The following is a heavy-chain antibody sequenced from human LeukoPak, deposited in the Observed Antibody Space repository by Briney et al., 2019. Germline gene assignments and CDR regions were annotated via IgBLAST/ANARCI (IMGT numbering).Heavy chain of an antibody. D-gene: IGHD3-9*01. CDR2: ISSSSSYI. J-gene: IGHJ4*02. CDR3: ARDPPYYDILTGYYQIDY. CDR1: GFTFSSYS. V-gene: IGHV3-21*01. Sequence: PGGSLRLSCAASGFTFSSYSMNWVRQAPGKGLEWVSSISSSSSYIYYADSVKGRFTISRDNAKNSLYLQMTSLRGEEKAVYYCARDPPYYDILTGYYQIDYWGQGTLVTVSS.